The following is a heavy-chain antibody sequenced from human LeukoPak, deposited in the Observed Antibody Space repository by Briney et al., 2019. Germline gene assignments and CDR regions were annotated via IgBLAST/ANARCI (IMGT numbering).Heavy chain of an antibody. CDR1: GFTVSSSF. CDR2: IYSGGST. V-gene: IGHV3-66*01. Sequence: PGGSLRLSCAASGFTVSSSFMSWVRQAPGKGLGWVSVIYSGGSTYYADSVKGRFTISRDNSKNTLYLQMNSLRAEDTAVYYCTTDDHATTIRGSLYWGQGTLVTVSS. J-gene: IGHJ4*02. CDR3: TTDDHATTIRGSLY. D-gene: IGHD5-12*01.